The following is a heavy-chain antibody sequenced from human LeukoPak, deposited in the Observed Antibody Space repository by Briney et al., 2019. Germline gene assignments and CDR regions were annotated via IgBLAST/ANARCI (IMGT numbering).Heavy chain of an antibody. Sequence: GGSLRLSCAATGFTFSDYAMHWIRQAPGKGLEWVSYISRSDSTIYYADSVKGRFTISRDNAKNSLYLQMNSLRAEDTAVYYCARDREQWLGRRWFDSWGQGTLVTVSS. V-gene: IGHV3-11*01. CDR1: GFTFSDYA. J-gene: IGHJ5*01. D-gene: IGHD6-19*01. CDR2: ISRSDSTI. CDR3: ARDREQWLGRRWFDS.